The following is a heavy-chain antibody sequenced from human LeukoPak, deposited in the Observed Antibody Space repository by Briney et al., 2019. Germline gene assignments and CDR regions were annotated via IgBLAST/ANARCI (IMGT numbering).Heavy chain of an antibody. CDR1: GFTFNPYW. V-gene: IGHV3-7*01. CDR3: ARDVPNGLTDY. CDR2: IKEDSSDQ. D-gene: IGHD2-8*01. Sequence: GGSLRLSWETSGFTFNPYWMTWVRQAPGKGLEWLINIKEDSSDQSSVDSVKGRFTISRDNANNLLYLQMNSLRPEDTGVYYWARDVPNGLTDYWGQGTLVTVSS. J-gene: IGHJ4*02.